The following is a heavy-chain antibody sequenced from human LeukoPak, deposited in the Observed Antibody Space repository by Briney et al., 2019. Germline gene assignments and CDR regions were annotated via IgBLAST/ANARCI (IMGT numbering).Heavy chain of an antibody. CDR2: IYSGGGT. J-gene: IGHJ6*03. CDR3: ARGGNLYYDFWSGYYLDYYYYMDV. Sequence: GGSLRLSCAASGFTVSSNYMSWVRQAPGKGLEWVSVIYSGGGTYYADSVKGRFTISRDNSKNTLYLQMNSLRAEDTAVYYCARGGNLYYDFWSGYYLDYYYYMDVWGKGTTVTVSS. D-gene: IGHD3-3*01. CDR1: GFTVSSNY. V-gene: IGHV3-66*01.